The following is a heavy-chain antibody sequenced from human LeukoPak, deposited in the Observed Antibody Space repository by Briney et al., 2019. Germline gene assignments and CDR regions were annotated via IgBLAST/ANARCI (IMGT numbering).Heavy chain of an antibody. D-gene: IGHD2-21*02. V-gene: IGHV3-7*02. Sequence: GGSLRLSCAASGFMFSSYWMSWVRQAPGKGLEWVANIKQDGGEKYYVDSVKGRFTISRDNAKNSLYLQMNSLRAEDTALYYCARGGGDIPIDSWGQGTLVAVSS. J-gene: IGHJ4*02. CDR2: IKQDGGEK. CDR3: ARGGGDIPIDS. CDR1: GFMFSSYW.